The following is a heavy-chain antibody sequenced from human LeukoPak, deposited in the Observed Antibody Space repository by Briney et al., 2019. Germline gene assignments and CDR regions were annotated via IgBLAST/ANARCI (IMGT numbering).Heavy chain of an antibody. V-gene: IGHV3-21*01. CDR1: GFTFSSYS. CDR3: ARGRVTMVRGATHYYYYGMDV. J-gene: IGHJ6*02. CDR2: ISSSSSYI. Sequence: AGGSLRLSCAASGFTFSSYSMNWVRQAPGKGLEWVSPISSSSSYIYYADSVKGRFTISRDNAKNSLYLQMNSLRAEDTAVYYCARGRVTMVRGATHYYYYGMDVWGQGTTVTVSS. D-gene: IGHD3-10*01.